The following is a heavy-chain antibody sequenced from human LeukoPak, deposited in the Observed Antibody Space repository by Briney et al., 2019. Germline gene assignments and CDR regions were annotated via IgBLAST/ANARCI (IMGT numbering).Heavy chain of an antibody. V-gene: IGHV3-7*01. J-gene: IGHJ5*01. Sequence: GGSLRLSCAASGFSFSDSPMNWVRQAPGKGLEWVATISQDGSQKYLADFVKGRFTISRDNGRNSLYLQMSSLRGDDTAIYYCVRSKVVAEAGKSWFDPWGQGTRVTVTS. D-gene: IGHD6-19*01. CDR3: VRSKVVAEAGKSWFDP. CDR1: GFSFSDSP. CDR2: ISQDGSQK.